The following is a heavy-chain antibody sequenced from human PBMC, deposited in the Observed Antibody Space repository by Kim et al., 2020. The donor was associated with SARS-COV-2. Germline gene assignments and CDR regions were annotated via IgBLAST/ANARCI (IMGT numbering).Heavy chain of an antibody. J-gene: IGHJ2*01. CDR1: GFTLSNYG. V-gene: IGHV3-30*03. CDR3: ARDPSSSWENCYFEL. Sequence: GGSLRLSCEASGFTLSNYGMHWVRQAPGKGLEWVAIISYDGNKKYYVDSVKGRFTISRDNSKNTLYLQMNSLRPEDTAVYYCARDPSSSWENCYFELWGPGTLFTVSS. D-gene: IGHD6-13*01. CDR2: ISYDGNKK.